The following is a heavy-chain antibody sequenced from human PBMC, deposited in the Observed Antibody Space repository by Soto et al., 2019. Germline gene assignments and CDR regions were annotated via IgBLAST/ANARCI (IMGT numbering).Heavy chain of an antibody. CDR1: GGSISSYY. CDR3: ARGVWIAGTATGWDY. CDR2: IYYSGST. D-gene: IGHD6-13*01. V-gene: IGHV4-59*12. Sequence: SETLSLTCTVSGGSISSYYWSWIRQPPGKGLEWIGYIYYSGSTNYNPSLKSRVTISVDTSKNQFSLQLNSVTPDDTAVYYCARGVWIAGTATGWDYWGQGIVVTVSS. J-gene: IGHJ4*02.